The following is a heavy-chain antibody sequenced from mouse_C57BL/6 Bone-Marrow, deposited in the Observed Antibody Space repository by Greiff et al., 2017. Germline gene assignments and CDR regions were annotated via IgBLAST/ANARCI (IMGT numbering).Heavy chain of an antibody. CDR1: GYTFTDYY. V-gene: IGHV1-19*01. CDR3: ARSYYYGSSYDWYFDV. CDR2: INPYNGGT. D-gene: IGHD1-1*01. J-gene: IGHJ1*03. Sequence: VQLKQSGPVLVKPGASVKMSCKASGYTFTDYYMNWVKQSHGKSLEWIGVINPYNGGTSYNQKFKGKATLTVDKSSSTAYMELNSLTSEDSAVYYCARSYYYGSSYDWYFDVWGTGTTVTVSS.